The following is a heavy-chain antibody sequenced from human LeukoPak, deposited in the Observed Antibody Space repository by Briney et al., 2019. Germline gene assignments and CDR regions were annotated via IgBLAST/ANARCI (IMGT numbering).Heavy chain of an antibody. V-gene: IGHV3-23*01. D-gene: IGHD1-26*01. Sequence: GGSLRLSCAASGFTFSGYAMSWVRQAPGKGLEWVSGISGSGGSTHYADSVKGRFTISRDNSKDTLYLQMSSLGAEDAAIYYCAKGLLGATGSWGQGTLVTVSS. J-gene: IGHJ5*02. CDR1: GFTFSGYA. CDR2: ISGSGGST. CDR3: AKGLLGATGS.